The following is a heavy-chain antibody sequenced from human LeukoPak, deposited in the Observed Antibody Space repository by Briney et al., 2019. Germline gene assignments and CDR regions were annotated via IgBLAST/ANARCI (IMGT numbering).Heavy chain of an antibody. J-gene: IGHJ6*03. D-gene: IGHD6-13*01. V-gene: IGHV3-7*01. CDR3: ARGREYSSSWYGYYYYYMDV. CDR2: IKQDGSEK. CDR1: GFTFSSYW. Sequence: GGSLRLSCAASGFTFSSYWMSWVRQAPGKGLEWVANIKQDGSEKYYVDSVKGRFTISRDNAKNSLYLQMNSLRAEDTAVYYCARGREYSSSWYGYYYYYMDVWGKGTTVTISS.